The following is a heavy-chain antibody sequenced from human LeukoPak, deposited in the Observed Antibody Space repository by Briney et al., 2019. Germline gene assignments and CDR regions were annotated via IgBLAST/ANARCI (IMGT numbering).Heavy chain of an antibody. CDR2: ISSSSSYI. Sequence: PGGSLRLSCAASGFTFSRYSMNWVRQAPGKGLEWVSSISSSSSYIYYADSVKGRFTISRDNAKNSLYLQMNSLRAEDTAVYYCARVTTVNAFDYWGQGTLVTVSS. V-gene: IGHV3-21*01. J-gene: IGHJ4*02. D-gene: IGHD4-11*01. CDR3: ARVTTVNAFDY. CDR1: GFTFSRYS.